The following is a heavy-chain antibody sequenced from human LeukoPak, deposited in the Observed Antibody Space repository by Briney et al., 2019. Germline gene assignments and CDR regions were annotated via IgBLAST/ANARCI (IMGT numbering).Heavy chain of an antibody. Sequence: PSETLSLTCTVSGGSISSRSYYWGWIRQPPGKGLEWIASIYSSGSTYYNPSLKSRVTISVDTSKNQFSLKLSSVTAADTAVYYCARLPRFHYYYMDVWGKGTTVTISS. V-gene: IGHV4-39*01. CDR2: IYSSGST. CDR1: GGSISSRSYY. CDR3: ARLPRFHYYYMDV. D-gene: IGHD3-16*01. J-gene: IGHJ6*03.